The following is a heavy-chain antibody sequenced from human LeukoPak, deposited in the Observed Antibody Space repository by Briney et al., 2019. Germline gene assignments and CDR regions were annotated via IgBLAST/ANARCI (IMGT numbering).Heavy chain of an antibody. D-gene: IGHD6-13*01. CDR2: ISSSSSYL. CDR1: GFTFNNYN. V-gene: IGHV3-21*01. J-gene: IGHJ4*02. CDR3: AKAPGIAAAGTPFDY. Sequence: PGGSLRLSCAASGFTFNNYNMDWVRQAPGKGLEWVSSISSSSSYLYYADSVKGRFTISRDNTKNSLYLQMNSLRAEDTAVYYCAKAPGIAAAGTPFDYWGQGTLVTVSS.